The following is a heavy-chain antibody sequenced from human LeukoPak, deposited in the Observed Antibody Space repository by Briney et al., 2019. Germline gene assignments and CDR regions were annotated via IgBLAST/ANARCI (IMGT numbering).Heavy chain of an antibody. CDR2: INPNSGGT. CDR3: ARVKWYSSSWYRVTYYYGMDV. Sequence: ASVKVSCKASGYTFTGYYMHWVRQAPGQGLEWMGWINPNSGGTNYAQKFQGWVTMTRDTSISTAYMELSRLRSEDTAVYYCARVKWYSSSWYRVTYYYGMDVWGQGTTVTVSS. D-gene: IGHD6-13*01. J-gene: IGHJ6*02. V-gene: IGHV1-2*04. CDR1: GYTFTGYY.